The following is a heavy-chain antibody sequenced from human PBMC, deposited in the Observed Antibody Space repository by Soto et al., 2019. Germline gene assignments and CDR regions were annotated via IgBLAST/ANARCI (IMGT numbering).Heavy chain of an antibody. CDR1: GCSINNYY. Sequence: SETLSLTCSVSGCSINNYYCSWIRQPPGKGLEWIGYIYYSGSPNYNPSLKSRVTISVDTSKNQFSLNLSSVTAADTAVYYCARAGAATLSDYWGQGTLVTVSS. J-gene: IGHJ4*02. CDR2: IYYSGSP. V-gene: IGHV4-59*01. CDR3: ARAGAATLSDY. D-gene: IGHD2-15*01.